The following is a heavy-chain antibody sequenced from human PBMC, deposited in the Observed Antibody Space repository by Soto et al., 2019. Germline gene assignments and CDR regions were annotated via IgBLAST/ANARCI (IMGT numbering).Heavy chain of an antibody. CDR2: ISRSSRNI. D-gene: IGHD6-19*01. J-gene: IGHJ6*02. CDR1: GFTFSNYT. CDR3: ARDLKVAGTNSFYYYGMDV. V-gene: IGHV3-21*01. Sequence: EVQLVESGGGLVKPGGSLTLSCAASGFTFSNYTMNWVRQAPGKGLEWVSSISRSSRNIYYADSVKGRFTISRDNAKNALYLHMNSLRAGDTAVYYCARDLKVAGTNSFYYYGMDVWGQGTTVTVFS.